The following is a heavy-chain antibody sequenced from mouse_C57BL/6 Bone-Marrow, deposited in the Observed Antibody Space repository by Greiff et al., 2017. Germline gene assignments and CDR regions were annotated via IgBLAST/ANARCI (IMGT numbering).Heavy chain of an antibody. CDR1: GYTFTSYW. J-gene: IGHJ3*01. CDR2: IHPNSGST. V-gene: IGHV1-64*01. Sequence: VQLQQPGAELVKPGASVKLSCKASGYTFTSYWMHWVKQRPGQGLEWIGMIHPNSGSTNYNEKFKSKATLTVDKSSSTAYMQLSSLTSEDSAVYYCATPDYYGSSYVGAYWGQGTLVTVSA. CDR3: ATPDYYGSSYVGAY. D-gene: IGHD1-1*01.